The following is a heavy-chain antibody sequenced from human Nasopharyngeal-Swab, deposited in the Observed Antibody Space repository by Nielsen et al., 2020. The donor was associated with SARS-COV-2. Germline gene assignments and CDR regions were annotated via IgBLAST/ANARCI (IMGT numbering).Heavy chain of an antibody. Sequence: GESLKISCAASGFTFSSYWMSWARQAPGKGLEWVANINEDGSDIYYVDSVKGRFTISRDNAKNSLYLQMNSLRAEDTAVYYCARDKVGATTFGWFDPWGQGTLVTVSS. CDR3: ARDKVGATTFGWFDP. D-gene: IGHD1-26*01. V-gene: IGHV3-7*01. CDR2: INEDGSDI. CDR1: GFTFSSYW. J-gene: IGHJ5*02.